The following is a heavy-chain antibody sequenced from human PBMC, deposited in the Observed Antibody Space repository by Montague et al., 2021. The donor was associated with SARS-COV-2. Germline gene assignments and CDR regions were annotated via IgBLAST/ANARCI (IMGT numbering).Heavy chain of an antibody. Sequence: SETLSLTCSVSGGSISSDYWCWIRKSQGQGMEWVGFIYNCRTTNYNHPLKSRVTLSVDTHKNQFSLKLISVTATDTAVYFCAGEDRWNWFDPWGQGVLVTVSS. CDR2: IYNCRTT. CDR3: AGEDRWNWFDP. CDR1: GGSISSDY. D-gene: IGHD5-24*01. V-gene: IGHV4-59*01. J-gene: IGHJ5*02.